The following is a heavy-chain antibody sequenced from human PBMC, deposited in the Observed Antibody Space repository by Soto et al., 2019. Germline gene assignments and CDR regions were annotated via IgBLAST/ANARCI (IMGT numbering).Heavy chain of an antibody. CDR2: ISSNGGRT. J-gene: IGHJ6*02. D-gene: IGHD1-1*01. CDR3: AKDLHWYGMDV. Sequence: EVQLLESGGGLVQPGESLRLSWAASGFTFGNYFLNWVRQAPGKGLEWVSDISSNGGRTHYADSVRGRFTISRDNSRNTLYLQMSSLRAEDTALYYCAKDLHWYGMDVWGQGTTVTVSS. CDR1: GFTFGNYF. V-gene: IGHV3-23*01.